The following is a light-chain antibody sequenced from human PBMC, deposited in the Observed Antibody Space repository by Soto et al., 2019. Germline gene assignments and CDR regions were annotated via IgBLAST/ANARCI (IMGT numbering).Light chain of an antibody. J-gene: IGLJ2*01. CDR3: RSYAGSRTHVL. CDR1: SSDVGSYNL. CDR2: EVS. V-gene: IGLV2-23*02. Sequence: QSALTQPASVSGSPGQSITISCIGTSSDVGSYNLVSWYQQHPGKAPKVLIYEVSERPSGVSNRFSGSKSGNTASLTISGLQAEDEAEYYCRSYAGSRTHVLFGGGTKLTFL.